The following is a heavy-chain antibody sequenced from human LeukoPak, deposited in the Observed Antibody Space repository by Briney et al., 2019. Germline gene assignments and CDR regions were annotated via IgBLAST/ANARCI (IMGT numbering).Heavy chain of an antibody. V-gene: IGHV3-30*03. J-gene: IGHJ6*02. D-gene: IGHD3-10*01. CDR2: ISYDGSNK. CDR3: ARDKGRLLFGTRQDV. Sequence: GRSLRLSCAASGFTFSSYGMNWVRQAPGKGLEWVAVISYDGSNKYYADSVKGRFTISRDNSKSTLYLQMNSLRDEDTAVYYCARDKGRLLFGTRQDVWGQGTTVTVSS. CDR1: GFTFSSYG.